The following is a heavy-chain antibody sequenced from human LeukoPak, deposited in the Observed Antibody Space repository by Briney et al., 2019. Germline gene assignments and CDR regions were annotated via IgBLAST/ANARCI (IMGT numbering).Heavy chain of an antibody. CDR1: GFTFSSYW. J-gene: IGHJ4*02. CDR3: ARDHDYGDYGY. Sequence: GGSLRLSCAASGFTFSSYWMSWVRQAPGKGLEWVANIKQDGSEKYYVDSVKGRFTISRDNAKNSLCLQMNSLRAEDTAVYYCARDHDYGDYGYWGQGTLVTVSS. D-gene: IGHD4-17*01. CDR2: IKQDGSEK. V-gene: IGHV3-7*01.